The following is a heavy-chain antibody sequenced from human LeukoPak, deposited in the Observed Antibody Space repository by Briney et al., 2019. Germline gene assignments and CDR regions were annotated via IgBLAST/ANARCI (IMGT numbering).Heavy chain of an antibody. J-gene: IGHJ4*02. CDR2: ISYDGSNK. Sequence: GGSLRLSCAASGFTFSSYGMHWVRQAPGKGLEWVAVISYDGSNKYYADSVKGRFTISRDNSKNTLYLQMDSLRAEDTAVYYCAKEAPGIAAAGADYWGQGTLVTVSS. V-gene: IGHV3-30*18. D-gene: IGHD6-13*01. CDR1: GFTFSSYG. CDR3: AKEAPGIAAAGADY.